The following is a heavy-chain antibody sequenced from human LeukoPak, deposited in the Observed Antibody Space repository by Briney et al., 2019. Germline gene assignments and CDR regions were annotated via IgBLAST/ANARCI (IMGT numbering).Heavy chain of an antibody. J-gene: IGHJ4*02. CDR2: INHSGST. CDR3: GVSSSSSKGSFDY. V-gene: IGHV4-34*01. D-gene: IGHD2-2*01. Sequence: SETLSLTCAVYGGSFSGYYWSWIRQPPGKGLEWIGEINHSGSTNYNPSLKSRVTISVGTSKNQFSLKLSSVTAADTAVYYCGVSSSSSKGSFDYWGQGTLVTVSS. CDR1: GGSFSGYY.